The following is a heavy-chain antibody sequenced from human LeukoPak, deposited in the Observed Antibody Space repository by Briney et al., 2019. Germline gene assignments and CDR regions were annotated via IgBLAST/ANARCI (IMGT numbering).Heavy chain of an antibody. J-gene: IGHJ4*02. V-gene: IGHV4-39*07. CDR1: GGSISSSSYY. CDR2: IYHGGST. CDR3: ARGEEHGSGTVHFDY. D-gene: IGHD3-10*01. Sequence: SETLSLTCTVSGGSISSSSYYWGWIRQPPGKGLEWIGEIYHGGSTNFNPSLKSRVTISVDRSNNQFSLRLTSVTAADTAVYYCARGEEHGSGTVHFDYWGQGTLVTVSS.